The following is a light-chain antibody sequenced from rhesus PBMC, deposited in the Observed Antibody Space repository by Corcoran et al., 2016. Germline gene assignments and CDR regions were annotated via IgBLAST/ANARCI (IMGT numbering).Light chain of an antibody. CDR3: PQYDDHPWT. CDR1: QGISSW. V-gene: IGKV1-19*01. CDR2: YAS. J-gene: IGKJ1*01. Sequence: DIQMTQSPSSLSASVGDKVTITCHASQGISSWLAWYQQKPGKAPKPLNHYASSLQSGVPSRFSGSGSGTDYTLPISSLPPEGFATYCSPQYDDHPWTFGQGAKVEIK.